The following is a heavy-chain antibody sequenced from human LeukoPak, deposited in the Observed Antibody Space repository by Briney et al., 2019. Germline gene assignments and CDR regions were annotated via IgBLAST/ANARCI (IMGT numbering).Heavy chain of an antibody. D-gene: IGHD3-3*01. CDR2: INAGNGNT. V-gene: IGHV1-3*03. CDR1: GYIFTSYY. CDR3: ARARYETRIWPKSRYDYYHYMDV. Sequence: ASVKVSCKASGYIFTSYYMHWVRQAPGQGLEWMGWINAGNGNTKYSQEFQDRVTITRDTSASTAYMELSSLRSEDMAVYYCARARYETRIWPKSRYDYYHYMDVWGKGTTVTVSS. J-gene: IGHJ6*03.